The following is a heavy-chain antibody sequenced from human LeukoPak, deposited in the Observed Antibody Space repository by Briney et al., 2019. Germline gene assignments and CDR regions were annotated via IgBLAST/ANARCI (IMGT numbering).Heavy chain of an antibody. CDR2: IYPGDSDT. V-gene: IGHV5-51*01. CDR1: GYSFTTYR. J-gene: IGHJ4*02. D-gene: IGHD1-1*01. CDR3: ARHETGPYFDY. Sequence: GESLKISSKGSGYSFTTYRIGWVRQMPGKGLECMGIIYPGDSDTRYSPSFQGQVTISADKSISTAYLQWSSLKASDTAMYYCARHETGPYFDYWGQGTLVTVSS.